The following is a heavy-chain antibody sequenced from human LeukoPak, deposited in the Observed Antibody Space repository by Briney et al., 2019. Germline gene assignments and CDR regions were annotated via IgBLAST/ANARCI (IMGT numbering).Heavy chain of an antibody. CDR2: TYYRSKWYN. CDR1: GDSVSSNSVT. D-gene: IGHD3-10*01. V-gene: IGHV6-1*01. J-gene: IGHJ4*02. CDR3: TRRRGSGSYYFDY. Sequence: SQTPSLTCAISGDSVSSNSVTWNWIRQSPSRGLEWLGRTYYRSKWYNDYAVSVKSRITINADTSKNQFSLQLNSVTPEDTAVYYCTRRRGSGSYYFDYWGQGTLVTVSS.